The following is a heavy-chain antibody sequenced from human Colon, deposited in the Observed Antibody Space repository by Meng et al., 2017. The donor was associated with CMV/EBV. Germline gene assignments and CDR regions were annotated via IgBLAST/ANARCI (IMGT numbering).Heavy chain of an antibody. V-gene: IGHV3-21*01. CDR1: EFTFSTYS. CDR3: ARDRLEGYYSGPGY. Sequence: GESLKISCAASEFTFSTYSMNWLRQTPGKGLELVAAIQTRRDSTIYSDTVKGRFTISRDNAKNSLSLQMNSLRDEDTAVYYCARDRLEGYYSGPGYWGQGTLVTVSS. D-gene: IGHD2/OR15-2a*01. CDR2: IQTRRDST. J-gene: IGHJ4*02.